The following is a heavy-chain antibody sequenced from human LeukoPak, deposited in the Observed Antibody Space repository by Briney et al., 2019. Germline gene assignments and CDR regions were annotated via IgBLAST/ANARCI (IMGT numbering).Heavy chain of an antibody. V-gene: IGHV1-18*01. CDR1: GYTFVTYG. D-gene: IGHD3-3*01. CDR3: ARGQLDTIFGVVIPYYFDY. CDR2: INPHKDNT. J-gene: IGHJ4*02. Sequence: ASVKVSCKASGYTFVTYGISWVRQAPGQGLEWMGWINPHKDNTNYAQKFQDRVTMTTDTSTNTAYMELWALRSDDTAVYYCARGQLDTIFGVVIPYYFDYWGQGTLVTVSS.